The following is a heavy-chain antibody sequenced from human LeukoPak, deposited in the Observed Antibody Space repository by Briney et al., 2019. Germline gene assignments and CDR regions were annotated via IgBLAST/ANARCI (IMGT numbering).Heavy chain of an antibody. CDR1: GGSFSGYY. D-gene: IGHD4-17*01. V-gene: IGHV4-39*02. CDR2: IYYSGST. Sequence: SETLSLTCAVYGGSFSGYYWGWIRQPPGKGLEWIGSIYYSGSTYYNPSLKSRVTISVDTSKNHFSLKLSSVTAADTAVYYCARPSDYGDFFSNFDYWGLGTLVTVSS. J-gene: IGHJ4*02. CDR3: ARPSDYGDFFSNFDY.